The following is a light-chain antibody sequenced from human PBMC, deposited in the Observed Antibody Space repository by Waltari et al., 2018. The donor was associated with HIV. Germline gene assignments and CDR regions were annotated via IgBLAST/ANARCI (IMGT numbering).Light chain of an antibody. J-gene: IGKJ1*01. CDR3: MQSSHWPWT. V-gene: IGKV2-30*01. Sequence: DVVLTQSPLSLSVTLGQAASISCTSSRGLVYSDGSTYLNWFHQRPGQSPRRLIYKVSNRDSGVPDRFSGSGSGTDFTLKISRVEAEDFGLYFCMQSSHWPWTFGQGTKVEIK. CDR2: KVS. CDR1: RGLVYSDGSTY.